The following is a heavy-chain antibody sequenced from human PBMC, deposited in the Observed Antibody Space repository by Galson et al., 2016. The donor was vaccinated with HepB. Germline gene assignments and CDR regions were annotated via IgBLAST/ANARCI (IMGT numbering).Heavy chain of an antibody. V-gene: IGHV3-53*01. J-gene: IGHJ5*02. D-gene: IGHD3-10*01. CDR1: GFTVSDSY. CDR2: IYSGGPT. CDR3: ASGLWFGELSA. Sequence: SLRLSCAASGFTVSDSYMTWVRQAPGKGLAWVSTIYSGGPTYYADSVKGRFTTTRDSSENTLDLEMNSLTAEDTALYFCASGLWFGELSAWGQGTLVVVSS.